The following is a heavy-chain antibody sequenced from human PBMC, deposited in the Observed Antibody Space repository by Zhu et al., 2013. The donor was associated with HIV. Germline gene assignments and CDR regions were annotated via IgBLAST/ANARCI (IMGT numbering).Heavy chain of an antibody. CDR1: GYTFSDYF. J-gene: IGHJ4*02. D-gene: IGHD3-16*01. Sequence: QVQLVQSGAEVKKPGASVKVSCKASGYTFSDYFIHWVRQAPGQGLEWMGWISTYNGNTNYAQKLRGRVTMTTDTSTSTVYMDLRSLRSDDTAVYFCARGGGTYEVSDYWGQGTLVTVSS. CDR3: ARGGGTYEVSDY. CDR2: ISTYNGNT. V-gene: IGHV1-18*04.